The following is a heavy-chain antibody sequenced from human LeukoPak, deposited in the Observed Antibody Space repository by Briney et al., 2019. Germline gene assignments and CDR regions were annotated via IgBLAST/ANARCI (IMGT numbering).Heavy chain of an antibody. D-gene: IGHD3-10*01. CDR2: IYYSGST. Sequence: PSETLSLTCTVSGGSISSGDYYWSWIRQPPGKGLEWIGYIYYSGSTYYNPSPKSRVTTSVDTSKNQFSLKLSSVTAADTAVYYCARSSMDYGSGSHDYWGQGTLVTVSS. V-gene: IGHV4-30-4*01. J-gene: IGHJ4*02. CDR3: ARSSMDYGSGSHDY. CDR1: GGSISSGDYY.